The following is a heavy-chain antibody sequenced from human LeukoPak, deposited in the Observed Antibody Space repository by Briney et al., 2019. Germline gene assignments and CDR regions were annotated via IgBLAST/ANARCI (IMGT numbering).Heavy chain of an antibody. Sequence: MTSETLSLTCTVSGDSISSTSYYWDWIRQPPGKGLEWIGSIYNSGTTYYNPSLKSRVPISVDTSKNQFSLKVSSVTAADTAVYYCASRVYGLGSFNYWGQGTLVTVSS. J-gene: IGHJ4*01. D-gene: IGHD3-10*01. CDR1: GDSISSTSYY. CDR2: IYNSGTT. CDR3: ASRVYGLGSFNY. V-gene: IGHV4-39*01.